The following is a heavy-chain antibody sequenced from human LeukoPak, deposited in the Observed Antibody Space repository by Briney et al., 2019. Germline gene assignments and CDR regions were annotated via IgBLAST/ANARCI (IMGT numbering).Heavy chain of an antibody. J-gene: IGHJ6*02. Sequence: SETLSLTCNVSGGSINYYYWSWIRQPPGKGLEWIGHIYYTGSTNYNPSLKSRVTISIDTSKNQFSLKPTSVTATDTAVYFCARYHPTGSSLDVWGQGTTVTVSS. CDR3: ARYHPTGSSLDV. CDR2: IYYTGST. CDR1: GGSINYYY. D-gene: IGHD1-1*01. V-gene: IGHV4-59*13.